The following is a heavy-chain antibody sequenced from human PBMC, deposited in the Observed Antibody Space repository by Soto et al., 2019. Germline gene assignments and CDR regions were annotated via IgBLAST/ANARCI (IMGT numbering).Heavy chain of an antibody. D-gene: IGHD3-10*01. J-gene: IGHJ4*02. CDR2: FDPEDGET. V-gene: IGHV1-24*01. CDR3: ATAGTMVRGVTMPSGY. CDR1: GYTLTELS. Sequence: ASVKVSCKVSGYTLTELSMHWVRQAPGKGLEWMGGFDPEDGETTYAQKFQGRVTMTEDTSTDTAYMELSSLRSEDTAVYYCATAGTMVRGVTMPSGYWGQGPLVTVSS.